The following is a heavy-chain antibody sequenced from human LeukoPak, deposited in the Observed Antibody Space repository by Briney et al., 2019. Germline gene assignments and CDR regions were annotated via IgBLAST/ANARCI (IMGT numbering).Heavy chain of an antibody. Sequence: SETLSLTCTVSGGSISSYYWSWIRQPPGKGLEWIGYIYYSGSTNYNPSLESRVTISVDTSKNQFSLKLSSVTAADTAVYYCARARGVDHNWFDPWGQGTLVTVSS. CDR3: ARARGVDHNWFDP. V-gene: IGHV4-59*01. CDR2: IYYSGST. CDR1: GGSISSYY. J-gene: IGHJ5*02. D-gene: IGHD2-15*01.